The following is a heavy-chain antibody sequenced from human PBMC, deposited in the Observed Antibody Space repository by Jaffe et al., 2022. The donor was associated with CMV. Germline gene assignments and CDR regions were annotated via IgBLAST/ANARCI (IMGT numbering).Heavy chain of an antibody. Sequence: QVQLVQSGAEVKKPGASVKVSCKASGYTFTSYGISWVRQAPGQGLEWMGWISAYNGNTNYAQKLQGRVTMTTDTSTSTAYMELRSLRSDDTAVYYCARRWGDIVVVPAAMLDYYYYYMDVWGKGTTVTVSS. CDR1: GYTFTSYG. V-gene: IGHV1-18*04. J-gene: IGHJ6*03. D-gene: IGHD2-2*01. CDR3: ARRWGDIVVVPAAMLDYYYYYMDV. CDR2: ISAYNGNT.